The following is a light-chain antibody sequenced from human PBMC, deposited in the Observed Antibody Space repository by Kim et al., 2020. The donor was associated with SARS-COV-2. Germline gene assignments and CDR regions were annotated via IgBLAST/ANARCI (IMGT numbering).Light chain of an antibody. CDR3: QAWDSSPAGE. Sequence: SYELTQPPSVSVSPGQTARITCSGDKLGDKYVCWYQQKSGRAPVLVIYQDNKRPSGNPERFSGSNSGYTATLTISGTQAMDEANCYCQAWDSSPAGEFGG. J-gene: IGLJ3*02. CDR1: KLGDKY. V-gene: IGLV3-1*01. CDR2: QDN.